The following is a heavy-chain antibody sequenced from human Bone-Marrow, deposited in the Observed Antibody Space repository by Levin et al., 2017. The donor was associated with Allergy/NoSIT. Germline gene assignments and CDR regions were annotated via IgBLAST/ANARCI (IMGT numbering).Heavy chain of an antibody. V-gene: IGHV4-4*02. CDR1: GGSIISSDW. D-gene: IGHD2-2*01. CDR2: IYHTGST. CDR3: ARGVPSDY. Sequence: PSETLSLTCDVSGGSIISSDWWSWVRQPPGKGLEWIGEIYHTGSTKYNPSLKSRLSISVDTSKNQFSLRLSSVTAADTAVYYCARGVPSDYWGQGTLVTVSS. J-gene: IGHJ4*02.